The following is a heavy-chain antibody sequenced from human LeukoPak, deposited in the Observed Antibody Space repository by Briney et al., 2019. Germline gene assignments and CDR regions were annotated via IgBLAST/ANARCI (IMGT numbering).Heavy chain of an antibody. CDR2: ISYDGSNK. D-gene: IGHD1-26*01. CDR3: ARGSWEFDY. CDR1: GFTFGSYA. V-gene: IGHV3-30-3*01. Sequence: GGSLRLSCAASGFTFGSYAMHWVRQAPGKGLEWVAVISYDGSNKYYADSVKGRFTISRDNSKNTLYLQMNSLRAEDTAVYYCARGSWEFDYWGQGTLVTVSS. J-gene: IGHJ4*02.